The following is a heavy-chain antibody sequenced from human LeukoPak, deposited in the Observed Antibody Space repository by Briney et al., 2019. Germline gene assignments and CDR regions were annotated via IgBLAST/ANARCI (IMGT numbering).Heavy chain of an antibody. CDR2: ISSNGGST. CDR1: GFTFSSYA. Sequence: GGSLRLSCSASGFTFSSYAMRWFRQAPGKGLEYVSAISSNGGSTYYADSVKGRFTISRDNSKNTLYLQMSSLRAEDTAVYYCVKDQILYGDSDFDYWGQGTLVTVSS. V-gene: IGHV3-64D*06. J-gene: IGHJ4*02. CDR3: VKDQILYGDSDFDY. D-gene: IGHD4-17*01.